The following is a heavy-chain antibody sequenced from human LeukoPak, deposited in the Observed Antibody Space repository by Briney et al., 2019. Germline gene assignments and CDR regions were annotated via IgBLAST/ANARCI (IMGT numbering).Heavy chain of an antibody. CDR1: GFPFSNYA. CDR3: AVLTGIRNTLDL. V-gene: IGHV3-23*01. CDR2: VNDNGAAT. J-gene: IGHJ3*01. Sequence: GGSLRLSCAASGFPFSNYAMSWVRQAPGKGLKWVATVNDNGAATYYADSVKGRFTISRDNARNTVYLHMNSLSVEDTAVYYCAVLTGIRNTLDLWGQGTMVTVSS. D-gene: IGHD1-1*01.